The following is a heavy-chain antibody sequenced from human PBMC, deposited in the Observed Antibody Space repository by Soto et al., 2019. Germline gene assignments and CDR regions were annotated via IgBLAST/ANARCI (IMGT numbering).Heavy chain of an antibody. V-gene: IGHV1-3*01. Sequence: ASVKVSCKASGYTFNGYAMHWVRPAPGQRLEWMGWINAGNGNTKYSQKFQGRVTITRDASASTAYMELSSLRSEDTAVYYCARAVAVPADFDYWGQGTLVTSPQ. D-gene: IGHD6-19*01. CDR3: ARAVAVPADFDY. J-gene: IGHJ4*02. CDR1: GYTFNGYA. CDR2: INAGNGNT.